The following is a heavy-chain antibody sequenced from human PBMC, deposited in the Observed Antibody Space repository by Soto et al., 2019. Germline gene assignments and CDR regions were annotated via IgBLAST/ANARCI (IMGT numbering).Heavy chain of an antibody. CDR2: ISGSGDST. CDR3: AKVIGDIVVVPAALYYYMDV. J-gene: IGHJ6*03. Sequence: EVQLLESGGGLVQPGGSLRLSCAASGFTFSSYAMSWVRQAPGKGLEWVSAISGSGDSTYYADSVKGRFTISRDNSKNTLYLQMNSLRAEDTAVYYCAKVIGDIVVVPAALYYYMDVWGKGTTVTVSS. D-gene: IGHD2-2*01. V-gene: IGHV3-23*01. CDR1: GFTFSSYA.